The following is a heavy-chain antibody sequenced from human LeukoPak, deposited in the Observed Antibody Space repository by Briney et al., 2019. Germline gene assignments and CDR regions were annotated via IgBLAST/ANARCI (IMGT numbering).Heavy chain of an antibody. Sequence: SSETLSLTCTVSGGSISTSNYYWGWIRQAPGKGLEWIGSIYNGGGTHYNPSLKSRVTISIDTSKNQFSLNLSSVTAADAAMYYCVRSKSGAYGWFDPWGPGTLVTVSS. J-gene: IGHJ5*02. CDR2: IYNGGGT. V-gene: IGHV4-39*07. CDR3: VRSKSGAYGWFDP. D-gene: IGHD2-15*01. CDR1: GGSISTSNYY.